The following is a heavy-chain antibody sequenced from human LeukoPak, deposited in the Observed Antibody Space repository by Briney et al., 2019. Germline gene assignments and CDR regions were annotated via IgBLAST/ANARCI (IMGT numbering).Heavy chain of an antibody. Sequence: GGSLRLSCAASGFTFSSYAMHWVRQAPGKGLEWVAVISYDGSNKYYADSVKGRFTISRDNSKNTLYLQMNSLRAEDTAVYYCVRGELWFGELRMDVWGQGTTVTVSS. D-gene: IGHD3-10*01. V-gene: IGHV3-30*04. CDR2: ISYDGSNK. CDR3: VRGELWFGELRMDV. CDR1: GFTFSSYA. J-gene: IGHJ6*02.